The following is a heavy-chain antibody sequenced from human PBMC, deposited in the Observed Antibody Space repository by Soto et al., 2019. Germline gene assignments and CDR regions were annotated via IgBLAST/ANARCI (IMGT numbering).Heavy chain of an antibody. CDR2: MQPSTGRT. D-gene: IGHD1-26*01. CDR3: TGGVSAGVDY. V-gene: IGHV1-8*01. CDR1: GYSFTSLD. J-gene: IGHJ4*02. Sequence: QVQLVQSGAEVREPGASVKVSCKASGYSFTSLDINWVRQTAGQGLEWMGWMQPSTGRTGYAQKFQGRVTMTRDTSINTAYLELSTLTSDVTAFYYCTGGVSAGVDYWGQGTLVTVSS.